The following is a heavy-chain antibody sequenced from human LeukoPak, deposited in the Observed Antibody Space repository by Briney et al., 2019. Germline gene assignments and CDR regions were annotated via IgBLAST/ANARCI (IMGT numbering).Heavy chain of an antibody. Sequence: ASVKVSCKASGYTFTSYDINWVRQATGQGLEWMGWMNPNSGNTGYAQKLQGRVTMTTDTSTSTAYMELSSLRSDDTALYYCARDLSLWGSYRYFGYWGQGTLVTVSS. J-gene: IGHJ4*02. CDR3: ARDLSLWGSYRYFGY. D-gene: IGHD3-16*02. CDR2: MNPNSGNT. V-gene: IGHV1-8*01. CDR1: GYTFTSYD.